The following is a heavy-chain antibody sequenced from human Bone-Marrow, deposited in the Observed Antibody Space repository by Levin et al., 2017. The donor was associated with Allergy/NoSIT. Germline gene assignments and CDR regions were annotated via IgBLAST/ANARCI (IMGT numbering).Heavy chain of an antibody. V-gene: IGHV1-2*02. CDR2: INPNSGGT. Sequence: ASVKVSCKASGYTFTGYYMHWVRQAPGQGLEWMGWINPNSGGTNYAQKFQGRVTMTRDTSISTAYMELSRLRSDDTAVYYCARSTGLTMIVVVGPNWFDPWGQGTLVTVSS. CDR1: GYTFTGYY. CDR3: ARSTGLTMIVVVGPNWFDP. D-gene: IGHD3-22*01. J-gene: IGHJ5*02.